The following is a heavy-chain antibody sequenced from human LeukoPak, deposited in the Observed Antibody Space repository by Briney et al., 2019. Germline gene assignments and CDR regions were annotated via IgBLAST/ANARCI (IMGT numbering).Heavy chain of an antibody. V-gene: IGHV4-34*01. J-gene: IGHJ4*02. CDR2: SNHSGSP. D-gene: IGHD3-22*01. Sequence: SETLSLTCTVSGGSITSYYWSWIRQPPGKGLEWIGESNHSGSPNYNPSLKSRVTISVDTSKNQFSLKLSSVTAADAAVYYCARDGALGDSSGYYSFDYWGQGTLVTVSS. CDR1: GGSITSYY. CDR3: ARDGALGDSSGYYSFDY.